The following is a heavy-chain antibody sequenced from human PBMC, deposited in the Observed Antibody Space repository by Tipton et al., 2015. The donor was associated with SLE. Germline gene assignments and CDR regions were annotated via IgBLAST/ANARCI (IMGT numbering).Heavy chain of an antibody. D-gene: IGHD6-6*01. Sequence: SLRLSCAASGFTFSTYTMTWVRQAPGKGLEWVSSISSGSVYIYYADSVKGRFTISRDNAKNSLYLHMNSLRVEDTALYYCAKDSGQLVRGYGMDVWGQGTTVTVSS. J-gene: IGHJ6*02. V-gene: IGHV3-21*01. CDR2: ISSGSVYI. CDR1: GFTFSTYT. CDR3: AKDSGQLVRGYGMDV.